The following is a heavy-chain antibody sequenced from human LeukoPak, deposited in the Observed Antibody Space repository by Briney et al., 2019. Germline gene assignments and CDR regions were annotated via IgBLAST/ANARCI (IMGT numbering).Heavy chain of an antibody. J-gene: IGHJ5*02. Sequence: GGSLRLSCAASGFTFSSYWMSWVRQAPGKGLEWVANIKQDGSEKYYVDSVKGRFTISRDNAKNSLYLQMNSLRAEDTAVYYCAGGGFYYYDSSGYYGFDPWGQGTLVPVSS. V-gene: IGHV3-7*01. D-gene: IGHD3-22*01. CDR1: GFTFSSYW. CDR2: IKQDGSEK. CDR3: AGGGFYYYDSSGYYGFDP.